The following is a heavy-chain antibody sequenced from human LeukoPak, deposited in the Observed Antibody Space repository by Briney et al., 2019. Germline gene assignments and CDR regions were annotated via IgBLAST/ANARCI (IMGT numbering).Heavy chain of an antibody. V-gene: IGHV3-23*01. Sequence: PGGSLRLSCAASGFTLSSYAMSWVRQAPGKGLEWVSAISGSGGSTYYADSVKGRFTISRDNSKNTLYLQMNSLRAEDTAVYYCAKPTWIQLWTTFDYWGQGTLVTVSS. CDR1: GFTLSSYA. J-gene: IGHJ4*02. CDR2: ISGSGGST. CDR3: AKPTWIQLWTTFDY. D-gene: IGHD5-18*01.